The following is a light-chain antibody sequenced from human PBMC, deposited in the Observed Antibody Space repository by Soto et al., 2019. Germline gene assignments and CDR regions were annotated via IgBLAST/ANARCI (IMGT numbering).Light chain of an antibody. Sequence: EIVMTQSPATLSVSPGERATLSCRASQSVSSNLAWYQQKPGQAPRLLIYGASTRATGIPARFSGSGSGTEFTLTISSLQSEDLAVYYCQQYNNWPFTFGGGTKVDIK. J-gene: IGKJ4*01. CDR3: QQYNNWPFT. CDR2: GAS. V-gene: IGKV3-15*01. CDR1: QSVSSN.